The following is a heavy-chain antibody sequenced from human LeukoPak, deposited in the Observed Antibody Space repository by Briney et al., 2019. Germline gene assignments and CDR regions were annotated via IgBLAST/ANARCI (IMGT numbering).Heavy chain of an antibody. CDR1: GYTLTELS. CDR3: ATSQGYSYGYVY. D-gene: IGHD5-18*01. CDR2: FDPEDGET. J-gene: IGHJ4*02. V-gene: IGHV1-24*01. Sequence: APVKVSCKVSGYTLTELSMHWVRQAPGKGREWMGGFDPEDGETIYAQKFQGRVTMTEDTSTDTAYMELSSLRSEDTAVYYCATSQGYSYGYVYWGQGTLVTVSS.